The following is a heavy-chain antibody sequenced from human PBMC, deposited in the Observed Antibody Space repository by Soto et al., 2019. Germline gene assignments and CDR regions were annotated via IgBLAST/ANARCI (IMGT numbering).Heavy chain of an antibody. CDR1: GFNFDDFA. CDR2: IRWNGETP. CDR3: ARVNTSVAYGDYAMDV. V-gene: IGHV3-9*01. D-gene: IGHD3-16*01. J-gene: IGHJ6*04. Sequence: EVVLVESGGGRVQPGGSLRLSCVASGFNFDDFAMHWVRQAPGKGLQWVSGIRWNGETPAYGDSVKGRFIISRDNARNSLYLQMNSLRPEDTAVYFCARVNTSVAYGDYAMDVCGKGTTVTVSA.